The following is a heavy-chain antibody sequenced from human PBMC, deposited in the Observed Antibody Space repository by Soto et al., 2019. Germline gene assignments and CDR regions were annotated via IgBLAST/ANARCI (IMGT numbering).Heavy chain of an antibody. D-gene: IGHD3-10*01. Sequence: PSETLSLTCTVSGGSISTVGYYWCWIRQHPGKGLEWIGYIYYSGSTYYNPSLKSRVTISVDTSKNQFSLKLSSVTAADTAVYYCARDYRGNAQGFGGGNIDVWGQRTTVTVS. CDR3: ARDYRGNAQGFGGGNIDV. J-gene: IGHJ6*02. CDR2: IYYSGST. V-gene: IGHV4-31*03. CDR1: GGSISTVGYY.